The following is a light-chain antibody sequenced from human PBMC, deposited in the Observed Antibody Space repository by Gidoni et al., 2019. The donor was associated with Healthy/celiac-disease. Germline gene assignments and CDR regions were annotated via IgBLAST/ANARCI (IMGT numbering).Light chain of an antibody. CDR2: LVS. J-gene: IGKJ1*01. V-gene: IGKV2-28*01. Sequence: DIVMTQSPLSLPVTPGEPASISCRSSQRLLHSNGNIHLDWYLQKPGQSPQLLIYLVSIRASGVPDRFNGSGSGTDFTLTISRVEAEDVGVYYCMQGLQVPWTFGQGTKVEIK. CDR3: MQGLQVPWT. CDR1: QRLLHSNGNIH.